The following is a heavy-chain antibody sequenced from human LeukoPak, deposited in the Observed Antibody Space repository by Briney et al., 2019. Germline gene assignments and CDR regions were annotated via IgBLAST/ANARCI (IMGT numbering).Heavy chain of an antibody. D-gene: IGHD1-1*01. CDR1: GGTFSSYA. CDR2: IIPIFGTA. V-gene: IGHV1-69*05. J-gene: IGHJ3*02. Sequence: SVKVSCKASGGTFSSYAISWVRQAPGQGLEWMGGIIPIFGTASYAQKFQGRVTMTRDTSTSTVYMELSSLRSEDTAVYYCARGRSGTTGRAAFDIWGQGTMVTVSS. CDR3: ARGRSGTTGRAAFDI.